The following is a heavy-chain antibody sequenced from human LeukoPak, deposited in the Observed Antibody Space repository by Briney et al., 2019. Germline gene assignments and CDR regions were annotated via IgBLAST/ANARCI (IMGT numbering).Heavy chain of an antibody. D-gene: IGHD3-10*01. CDR3: ARQISDYYYYYIDV. J-gene: IGHJ6*03. V-gene: IGHV4-39*01. CDR1: GGSITSSHYY. Sequence: PSETLSLTCTVSGGSITSSHYYWGWIRQPPGKGLEWIGTIYYSGTTYYNPSLESRVTISEDTSKNQFSLTLRSVTAADTAVYYCARQISDYYYYYIDVWGKGTTATVSS. CDR2: IYYSGTT.